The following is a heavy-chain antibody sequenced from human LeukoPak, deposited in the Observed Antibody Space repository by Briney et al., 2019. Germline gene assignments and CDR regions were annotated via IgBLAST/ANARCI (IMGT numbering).Heavy chain of an antibody. J-gene: IGHJ4*02. CDR2: ISAYNGNT. CDR3: ASTPYDSSGYRFDY. D-gene: IGHD3-22*01. V-gene: IGHV1-18*01. CDR1: GGTFSSYT. Sequence: ASVKVSCKASGGTFSSYTISWVRQAPGQGLEWMGWISAYNGNTNYAQKLQGRVTMTTDTSTSTAYMELRSLRSDDTAVYYCASTPYDSSGYRFDYWGQGTLVTVSS.